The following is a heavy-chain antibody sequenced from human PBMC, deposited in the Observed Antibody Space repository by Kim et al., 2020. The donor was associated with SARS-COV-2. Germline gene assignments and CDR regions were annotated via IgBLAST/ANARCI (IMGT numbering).Heavy chain of an antibody. J-gene: IGHJ4*02. V-gene: IGHV3-53*01. Sequence: GGSLRLSCAASGFTVSNNYMTWVRQAPGKGLEWVSVIYRGGGTYYADSVKGRFPLSRANSKNTLYLHMSSLRAEDTAVSFCAHRLRHDWALDYWGQGTL. CDR2: IYRGGGT. D-gene: IGHD3-9*01. CDR3: AHRLRHDWALDY. CDR1: GFTVSNNY.